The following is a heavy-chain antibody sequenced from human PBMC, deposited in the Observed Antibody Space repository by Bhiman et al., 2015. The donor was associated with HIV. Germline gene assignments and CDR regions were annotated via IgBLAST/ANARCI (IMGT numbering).Heavy chain of an antibody. CDR1: GFTFSSYE. J-gene: IGHJ4*02. Sequence: EVQLVESGGGLVQPGGSLRLSCAASGFTFSSYEMNWVRQAPGKGLEWVSYISSSSTTIYYADSVKGRFTISRDNAKNSLYLQMNNLRAEDTAVYYCAREFTGYSSSNFDYWGQGTLVTVSS. D-gene: IGHD6-13*01. V-gene: IGHV3-48*03. CDR2: ISSSSTTI. CDR3: AREFTGYSSSNFDY.